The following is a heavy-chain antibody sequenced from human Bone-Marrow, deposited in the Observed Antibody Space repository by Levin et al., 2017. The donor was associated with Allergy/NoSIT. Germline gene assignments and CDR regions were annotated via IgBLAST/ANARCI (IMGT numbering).Heavy chain of an antibody. J-gene: IGHJ3*02. Sequence: ASVKVSCKASGYNFKIYGITWVRQAPGRGLEWMGWISVYNGYTNYAQKFQDRVTMTADTSTGTAYMALKNLRSDDTALYYCARRGQFCSSSSCFHDAFDIWGQGTMVTVSS. D-gene: IGHD2-2*01. CDR1: GYNFKIYG. V-gene: IGHV1-18*01. CDR2: ISVYNGYT. CDR3: ARRGQFCSSSSCFHDAFDI.